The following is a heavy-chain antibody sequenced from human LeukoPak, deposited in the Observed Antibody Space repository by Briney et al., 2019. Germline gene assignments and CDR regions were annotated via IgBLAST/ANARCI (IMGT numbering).Heavy chain of an antibody. Sequence: GGSLRLSCAASGFTFSSHAMHWVRQAPGKGLEWVAVISYDGSNKYYADSVKGRFTISRDNSKNTLYLQMNSLRAEDTAVYYCAREVVVVVAAVGGRYYFDYWGQGTLVTVSS. CDR3: AREVVVVVAAVGGRYYFDY. D-gene: IGHD2-15*01. CDR1: GFTFSSHA. CDR2: ISYDGSNK. V-gene: IGHV3-30*01. J-gene: IGHJ4*02.